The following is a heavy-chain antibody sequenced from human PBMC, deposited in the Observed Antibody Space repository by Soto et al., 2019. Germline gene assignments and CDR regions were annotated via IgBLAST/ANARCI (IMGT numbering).Heavy chain of an antibody. CDR2: IIPVLATT. CDR1: GDTFSRST. V-gene: IGHV1-69*01. D-gene: IGHD6-6*01. J-gene: IGHJ6*02. CDR3: ARLRSTSAERKMDV. Sequence: QVQLVQSGADVKKPGSSVKVSCKASGDTFSRSTISWVRQAPGQGLEWMGGIIPVLATTNYAQKFQGRLTITADEATTTAYMEMSSLRSEDPAVDYCARLRSTSAERKMDVWGQGTTVTVSS.